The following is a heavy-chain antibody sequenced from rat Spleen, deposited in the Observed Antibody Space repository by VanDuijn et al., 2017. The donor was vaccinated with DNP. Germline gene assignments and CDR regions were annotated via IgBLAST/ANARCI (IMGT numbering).Heavy chain of an antibody. CDR2: ITRSGGDT. D-gene: IGHD1-2*01. V-gene: IGHV5-25*01. J-gene: IGHJ4*01. CDR3: AREEQLSLYYAMDA. Sequence: EVQLVESGGGLVQPGRSLKLSCAASGFTFSDYYMAWVRQAPTKGLEWVASITRSGGDTYYPDSVKGRFTISRDNAKNTLYLQMNSLRSEDTATYYCAREEQLSLYYAMDAWGQGTLVTVSS. CDR1: GFTFSDYY.